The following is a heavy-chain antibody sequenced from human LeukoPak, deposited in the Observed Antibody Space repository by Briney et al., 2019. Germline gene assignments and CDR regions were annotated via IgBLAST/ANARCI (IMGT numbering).Heavy chain of an antibody. V-gene: IGHV1-18*01. D-gene: IGHD6-13*01. CDR2: ISAYNGNT. Sequence: ASVKVSCKASGYTFTSYGISWVRQAPGQGLEWMGWISAYNGNTNYAQKLQGRVTMTTDTSTSTAYMELRSLRSDDTAVYYCARAVPVYRIAAAGPNLLFDYWGQGTLVTVSS. CDR1: GYTFTSYG. CDR3: ARAVPVYRIAAAGPNLLFDY. J-gene: IGHJ4*02.